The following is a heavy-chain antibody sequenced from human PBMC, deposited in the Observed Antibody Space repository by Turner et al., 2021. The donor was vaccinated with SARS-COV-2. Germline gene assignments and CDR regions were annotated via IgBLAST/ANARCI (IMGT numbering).Heavy chain of an antibody. J-gene: IGHJ4*02. D-gene: IGHD2-21*02. CDR3: ATGYAYCGADCSIDY. CDR2: FDPEDGET. Sequence: QVQRVRPGTEVTKPGASVMVPCTVSGYTLIEFSMHWGRQAPGKGREWMGGFDPEDGETIYAPKFQGRVTMTEDTSTDTAYMELSSLRSEDTAVYYCATGYAYCGADCSIDYWGQGTLVTVSS. CDR1: GYTLIEFS. V-gene: IGHV1-24*01.